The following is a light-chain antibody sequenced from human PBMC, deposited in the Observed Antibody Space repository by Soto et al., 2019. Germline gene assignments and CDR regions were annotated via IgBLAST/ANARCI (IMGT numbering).Light chain of an antibody. CDR3: LLSSGGARV. CDR2: DTS. Sequence: QAVVTQEPSLTVSPGGTVTLTCGSSTGAVTSGHYPYWFQQKPGQAPRTLIYDTSDKHSWTPARFSGSLIGGKAALTLSGAQPEDEAEYFCLLSSGGARVFGGGTKLTVL. CDR1: TGAVTSGHY. J-gene: IGLJ2*01. V-gene: IGLV7-46*01.